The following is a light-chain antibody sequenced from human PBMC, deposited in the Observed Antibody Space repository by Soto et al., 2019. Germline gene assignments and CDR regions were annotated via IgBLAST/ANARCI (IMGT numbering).Light chain of an antibody. CDR2: EVY. J-gene: IGLJ3*02. Sequence: QSALTQPASVSGSPGQSITISCTGTNSDVGGYDRVSWYQHHPGKAPKLLIFEVYNRPSGISHRFSGSKSGDTASLTISGLQAEDEADYYCISYIPSTTTHWVFGGGTKVTVL. CDR3: ISYIPSTTTHWV. V-gene: IGLV2-14*01. CDR1: NSDVGGYDR.